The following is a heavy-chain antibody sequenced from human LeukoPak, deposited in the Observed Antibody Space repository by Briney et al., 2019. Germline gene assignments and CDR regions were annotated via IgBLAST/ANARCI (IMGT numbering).Heavy chain of an antibody. J-gene: IGHJ4*02. V-gene: IGHV1-18*01. CDR1: GYTFTSYG. CDR3: ARGSLRAAGTSAFDY. CDR2: ISAYNSNT. D-gene: IGHD6-19*01. Sequence: VASVKVSCKASGYTFTSYGISWVRQAPGQGLEWMGWISAYNSNTNYAQKLQGRVTMTTDTSTSTAYMELRSLRSDDTAVYYCARGSLRAAGTSAFDYWGQGTLVTVSS.